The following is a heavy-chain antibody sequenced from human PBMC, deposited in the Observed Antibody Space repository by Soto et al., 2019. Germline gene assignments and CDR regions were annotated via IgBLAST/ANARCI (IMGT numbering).Heavy chain of an antibody. D-gene: IGHD5-18*01. Sequence: ASVKVSCNSSGYAFTGYYIHWVRQAPGQGLEWMGRINPNSGDTNYAQKFQGRVTMTRDTAFSTAYMELSSLRSDDTAVYYCATRYSYVHFWGQGTLVTVSS. CDR3: ATRYSYVHF. CDR1: GYAFTGYY. J-gene: IGHJ4*02. CDR2: INPNSGDT. V-gene: IGHV1-2*06.